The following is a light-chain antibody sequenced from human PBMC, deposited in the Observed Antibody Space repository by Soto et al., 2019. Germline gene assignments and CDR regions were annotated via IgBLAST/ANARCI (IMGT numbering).Light chain of an antibody. Sequence: SYVLTQSPSVSVAPGKAARITCGGNNIGSKSVHWYQQKPGQAPLLVIYYDRDRPSGIPERFSGSNSGNTATLTISRVEAGDEADYYCQLWDGGSGHRVFGGGTKLTVL. V-gene: IGLV3-21*04. CDR3: QLWDGGSGHRV. CDR1: NIGSKS. CDR2: YDR. J-gene: IGLJ2*01.